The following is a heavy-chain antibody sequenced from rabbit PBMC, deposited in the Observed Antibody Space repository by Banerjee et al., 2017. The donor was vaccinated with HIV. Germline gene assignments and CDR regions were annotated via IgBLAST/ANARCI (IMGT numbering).Heavy chain of an antibody. D-gene: IGHD1-1*01. CDR1: GIDFSTYWY. Sequence: QQQLEESGGGLVKPGGTLTLTCKASGIDFSTYWYICWVRQAPGKGLDLIACIFTDSGSTWYMSWVNGRFTISRSTSLNTVDLKMTSLTAADTATYFCARVNAGSSGYPYYFNLWGPGTLVTVS. CDR3: ARVNAGSSGYPYYFNL. V-gene: IGHV1S43*01. CDR2: IFTDSGST. J-gene: IGHJ4*01.